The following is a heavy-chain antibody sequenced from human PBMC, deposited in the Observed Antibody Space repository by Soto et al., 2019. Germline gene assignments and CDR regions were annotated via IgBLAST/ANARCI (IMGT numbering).Heavy chain of an antibody. D-gene: IGHD4-17*01. J-gene: IGHJ3*02. CDR1: GFPLSSYG. V-gene: IGHV3-48*01. CDR3: ARDGTPLEVYYGDYIGDDAFDI. CDR2: ISSSSTKI. Sequence: EVQLVESGGGLVQPGGSLRLSCGASGFPLSSYGMNWVRQAPGKGLECISYISSSSTKIYYADSVKGRFTISRDNAKNSLYLQMNNLRTEDTALYYCARDGTPLEVYYGDYIGDDAFDIWGQGTMVTVSP.